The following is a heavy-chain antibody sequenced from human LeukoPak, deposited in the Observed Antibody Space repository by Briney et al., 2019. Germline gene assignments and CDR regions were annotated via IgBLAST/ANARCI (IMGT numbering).Heavy chain of an antibody. J-gene: IGHJ4*02. V-gene: IGHV3-23*01. CDR1: GFTFSSYA. CDR2: ISGSGGST. D-gene: IGHD1-7*01. CDR3: ARNFGNVDY. Sequence: QAGGSLRLSCAASGFTFSSYAMSWVRQAPGKGLKWVSGISGSGGSTYYADSVKGRLTISRDNSKNTLYLQMNSLRAEDTAVYYCARNFGNVDYWGQGTLVTVSS.